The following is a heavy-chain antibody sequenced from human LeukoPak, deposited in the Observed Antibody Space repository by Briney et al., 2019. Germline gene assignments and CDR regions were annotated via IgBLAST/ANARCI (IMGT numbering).Heavy chain of an antibody. CDR1: GFAFSSYA. V-gene: IGHV3-23*01. D-gene: IGHD2-15*01. J-gene: IGHJ6*02. Sequence: GGSLRLSCAASGFAFSSYAMTWVRQAPGKGLEWVSGISSSGGSTYYADSVKGRFTISRDNSKNTLYVQMNSLRAEDTAIYYCAKLKDIDLGWGIDIWGQGTTVTVS. CDR3: AKLKDIDLGWGIDI. CDR2: ISSSGGST.